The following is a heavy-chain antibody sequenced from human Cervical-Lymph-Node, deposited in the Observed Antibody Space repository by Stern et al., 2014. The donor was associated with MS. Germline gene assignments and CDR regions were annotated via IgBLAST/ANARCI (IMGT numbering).Heavy chain of an antibody. CDR3: ARAGLDRGSGSYDY. CDR1: GFPFSDHY. Sequence: VQLEESGGGLVKPGGSLRLSCAASGFPFSDHYMSWIRQAPGKGLERDSYISSSSSYTNYSDSLKERFTISRDNAKNSLYLQMNSLRAEDTAVYYCARAGLDRGSGSYDYWGQGTLVTVSS. D-gene: IGHD1-26*01. CDR2: ISSSSSYT. J-gene: IGHJ4*02. V-gene: IGHV3-11*06.